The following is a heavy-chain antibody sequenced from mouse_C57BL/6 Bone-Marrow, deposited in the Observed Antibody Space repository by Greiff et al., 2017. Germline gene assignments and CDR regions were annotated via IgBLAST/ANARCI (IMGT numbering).Heavy chain of an antibody. CDR2: SRNKANDYTT. D-gene: IGHD4-1*01. CDR1: GFTFSDFY. V-gene: IGHV7-1*01. Sequence: EVKVVESGGGLVQPGRSLRLSCATSGFTFSDFYMEWVRQAPGKGLEWIAASRNKANDYTTEYSASVKGRFTFSRDASQSILYLQMNALRAEDTAIYYCARDLGRGYFDFWGQGTTLTVSS. J-gene: IGHJ2*01. CDR3: ARDLGRGYFDF.